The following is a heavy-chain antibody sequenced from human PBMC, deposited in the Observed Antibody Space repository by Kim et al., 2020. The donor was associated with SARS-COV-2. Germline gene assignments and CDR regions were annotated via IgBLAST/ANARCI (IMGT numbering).Heavy chain of an antibody. CDR3: ARDVTL. CDR2: SSSGSPI. Sequence: SSSGSPIYYADSVKGRFTISRDNAKNSLSLQMNSLGDEDTAMYYCARDVTLWGQGTLVTVSS. V-gene: IGHV3-48*02. J-gene: IGHJ4*02.